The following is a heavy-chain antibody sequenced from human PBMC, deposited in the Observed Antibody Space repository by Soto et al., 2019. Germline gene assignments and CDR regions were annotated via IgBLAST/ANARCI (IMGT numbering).Heavy chain of an antibody. D-gene: IGHD6-19*01. CDR1: GFTFSSYE. CDR2: ISSSGKTI. V-gene: IGHV3-48*03. CDR3: AREDPVAGTSFDF. Sequence: PGGSLRLSCAASGFTFSSYEMNWVRQAPGKGLEWVSYISSSGKTIYYAGSVKGRFTISRDNAKNSLYLQMNSLRAEDTAVYYCAREDPVAGTSFDFWGQGTLVTVSS. J-gene: IGHJ4*02.